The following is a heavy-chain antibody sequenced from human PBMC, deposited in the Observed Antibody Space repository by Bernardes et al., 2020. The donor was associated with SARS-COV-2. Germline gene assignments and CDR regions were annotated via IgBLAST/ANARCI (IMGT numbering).Heavy chain of an antibody. D-gene: IGHD3-10*01. J-gene: IGHJ4*02. CDR3: AKATGITMVRGVRGYYFDY. Sequence: GGSLRLSCAASGFTFSSYAMSWVRQAPGKGLEWVSAISGSGGSTYYADSVKGRFTISRDNSKNTLYLQMNSLRAEDTAVYYCAKATGITMVRGVRGYYFDYWGKGTLVTVSS. V-gene: IGHV3-23*01. CDR2: ISGSGGST. CDR1: GFTFSSYA.